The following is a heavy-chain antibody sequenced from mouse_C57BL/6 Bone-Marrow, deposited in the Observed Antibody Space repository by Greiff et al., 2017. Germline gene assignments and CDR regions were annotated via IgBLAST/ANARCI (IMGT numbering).Heavy chain of an antibody. CDR3: ARRWAY. CDR1: GYAFTNYL. D-gene: IGHD1-1*02. J-gene: IGHJ3*01. CDR2: INPGSGGT. V-gene: IGHV1-54*01. Sequence: QVQLQQSGAELVRPGTSVKVSCKASGYAFTNYLIEWVKQRPGQGLEWIGVINPGSGGTNYNGKFKGKATLTADKSSSTAYMQLSSLTSEDSAVYFCARRWAYWGQGTLVTVSA.